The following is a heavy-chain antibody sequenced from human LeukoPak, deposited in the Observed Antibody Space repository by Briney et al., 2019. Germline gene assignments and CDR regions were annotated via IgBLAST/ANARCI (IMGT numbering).Heavy chain of an antibody. Sequence: SETLSLTCAVYGGSFSGYYWSWIRQPPGKGLEWIWEINHSGSTNYNPSLKSRVTISVDTSKNQFSLKLSSVTAADTAVYYCASRLRGITIFGVVRPFDYWGQGTLVTVSS. D-gene: IGHD3-3*01. J-gene: IGHJ4*02. CDR2: INHSGST. CDR3: ASRLRGITIFGVVRPFDY. V-gene: IGHV4-34*01. CDR1: GGSFSGYY.